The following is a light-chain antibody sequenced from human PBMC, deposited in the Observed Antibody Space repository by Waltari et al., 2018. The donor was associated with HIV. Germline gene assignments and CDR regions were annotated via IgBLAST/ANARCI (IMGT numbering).Light chain of an antibody. CDR2: CNS. Sequence: QSELTQPPSVSAAPGQRVTISCTGSSSNIGAGYDVHWYQQVPGRAPKVVIYCNSNRPSGVPDRFSGAKSGSSASLVSTGLQSEDEADYYGQSYDSNLSGLFGGGTKVTVL. CDR3: QSYDSNLSGL. J-gene: IGLJ2*01. V-gene: IGLV1-40*01. CDR1: SSNIGAGYD.